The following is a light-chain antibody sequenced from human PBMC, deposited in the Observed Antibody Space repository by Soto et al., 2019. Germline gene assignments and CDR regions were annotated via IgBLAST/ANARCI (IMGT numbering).Light chain of an antibody. Sequence: QLVLTQSPSASASLGASVKLTCTLSSGQRNYAIAWHQQQSEKGPRYLMKLNSDGSHSKGDGIPDRFSGSSSGAERYLTIACLQSEDEADYYCQTWGSGIVVFGGGTKLTVL. CDR3: QTWGSGIVV. J-gene: IGLJ2*01. CDR1: SGQRNYA. CDR2: LNSDGSH. V-gene: IGLV4-69*01.